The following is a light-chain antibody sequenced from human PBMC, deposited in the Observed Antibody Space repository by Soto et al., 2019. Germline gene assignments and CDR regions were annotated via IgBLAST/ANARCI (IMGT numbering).Light chain of an antibody. V-gene: IGKV1-9*01. Sequence: IQLTQSPSSLSASVGDRVTITCRASQGISSYLAWYQQKPGKAPKLLIYAASTLQSGVPSRFSGSGSGTDFPLTISSLQPEDFVTYYCQQLNSYPPWTFGQGTKVEIK. CDR1: QGISSY. CDR3: QQLNSYPPWT. J-gene: IGKJ1*01. CDR2: AAS.